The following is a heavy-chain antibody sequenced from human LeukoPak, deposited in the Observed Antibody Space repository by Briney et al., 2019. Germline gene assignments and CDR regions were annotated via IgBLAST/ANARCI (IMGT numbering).Heavy chain of an antibody. Sequence: GASVKVSCKVSGYTLTELSMHWVRQAPGKGLEWMGGFDPEDGETIYAQKFQGRVTMTEDTSTDTAYMELSSLRSEDTAVYYCATFMIGSGANKEGYYYYMDVWGKGTTVTISS. V-gene: IGHV1-24*01. D-gene: IGHD3-10*01. CDR1: GYTLTELS. J-gene: IGHJ6*03. CDR2: FDPEDGET. CDR3: ATFMIGSGANKEGYYYYMDV.